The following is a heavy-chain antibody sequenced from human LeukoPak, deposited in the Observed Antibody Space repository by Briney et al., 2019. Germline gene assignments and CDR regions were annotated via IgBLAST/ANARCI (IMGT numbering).Heavy chain of an antibody. J-gene: IGHJ3*02. V-gene: IGHV4-38-2*02. CDR1: GYSISSGYY. CDR2: IYHSVST. D-gene: IGHD3-10*01. CDR3: ASVGVGAEPPHDAFDI. Sequence: SETLSLTCTVSGYSISSGYYWGWIRQPPGKGLEWIGSIYHSVSTYYNPSLKSRVTISVDTSKNQFSLKLSSLTAADTAVYYCASVGVGAEPPHDAFDIWGQGTMVTVSS.